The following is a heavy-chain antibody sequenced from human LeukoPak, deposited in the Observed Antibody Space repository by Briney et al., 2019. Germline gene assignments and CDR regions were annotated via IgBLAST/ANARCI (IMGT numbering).Heavy chain of an antibody. V-gene: IGHV1-46*01. CDR2: IDPSGGST. D-gene: IGHD1-26*01. CDR1: GYTFSTYY. CDR3: ARDSGERIVGATHYAFDI. Sequence: ASVKVSCKASGYTFSTYYMHWVRQAPGQGLEWMGVIDPSGGSTNYARKFQGRVTMTSDTSTSTVYMELSSLRSEDTAVYYCARDSGERIVGATHYAFDIWGQGTMVTVSS. J-gene: IGHJ3*02.